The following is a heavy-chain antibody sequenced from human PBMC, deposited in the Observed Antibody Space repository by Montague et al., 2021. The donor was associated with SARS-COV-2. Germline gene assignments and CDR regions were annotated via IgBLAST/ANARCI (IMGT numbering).Heavy chain of an antibody. CDR3: ARSTTIPGTFDI. CDR1: GYSFTNYW. V-gene: IGHV5-10-1*01. D-gene: IGHD2-21*02. J-gene: IGHJ3*02. Sequence: QSGAEVKKPGESLRISCKGSGYSFTNYWISWVRQMPGKGLEWMGRTDPSDSYTNYSPSFQGHVTISADKSINTAYLQWSSLKASDTAMYYCARSTTIPGTFDIWGQGTMVTVSA. CDR2: TDPSDSYT.